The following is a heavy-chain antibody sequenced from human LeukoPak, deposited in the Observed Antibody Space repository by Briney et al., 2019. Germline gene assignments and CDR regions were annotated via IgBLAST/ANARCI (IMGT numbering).Heavy chain of an antibody. CDR3: ARGRWLPRGVDY. D-gene: IGHD5-12*01. J-gene: IGHJ4*02. CDR2: INHCGST. Sequence: SETLSLTCAVYGGSFSGYYWSWIRQPPGKGLEWIGEINHCGSTNYNPSLKSRVTISVDTSKNQFSLKLSSVTAADTAVYYCARGRWLPRGVDYWGQGTLVTVSS. V-gene: IGHV4-34*01. CDR1: GGSFSGYY.